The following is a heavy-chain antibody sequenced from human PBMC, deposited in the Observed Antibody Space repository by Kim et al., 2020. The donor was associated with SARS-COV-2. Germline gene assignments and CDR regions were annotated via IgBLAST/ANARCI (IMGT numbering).Heavy chain of an antibody. D-gene: IGHD2-2*01. J-gene: IGHJ5*02. CDR3: DSVLGGIVVP. V-gene: IGHV3-15*01. CDR2: GGPT. Sequence: GGPTDYAAPVKGRFTISRDDSKNTLYLQMNSLKTEDTAVYYCDSVLGGIVVPSGQGTLVTVSS.